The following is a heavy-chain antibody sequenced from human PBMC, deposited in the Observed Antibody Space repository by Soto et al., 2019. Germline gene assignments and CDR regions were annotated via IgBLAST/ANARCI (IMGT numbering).Heavy chain of an antibody. CDR1: GFTFRRNN. D-gene: IGHD6-25*01. J-gene: IGHJ4*02. CDR3: VIGVDDEAGAADPWFYFEN. V-gene: IGHV3-21*01. Sequence: GGSLRLSCAASGFTFRRNNMNWVRQAPGKGLEWVASISSSGDYLYYAYSVKGRLIISRDNFQNSLILQMNNLRADDTAVYYCVIGVDDEAGAADPWFYFENWGQGTPVTVSS. CDR2: ISSSGDYL.